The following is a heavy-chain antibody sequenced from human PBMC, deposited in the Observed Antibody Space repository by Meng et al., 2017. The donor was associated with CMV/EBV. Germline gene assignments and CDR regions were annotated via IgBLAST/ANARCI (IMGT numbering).Heavy chain of an antibody. CDR1: GYTFTGYY. J-gene: IGHJ4*02. V-gene: IGHV1-2*02. CDR3: ARTPSYSGSQRPFDY. CDR2: INPNSGGT. Sequence: QGALVQSGAEVKKPGASVKVSCKASGYTFTGYYMHWVRQAPGQGLEWMGWINPNSGGTNYAQKFQGRVTMTRDTSISTAYMELSRLRSDDTAVYYCARTPSYSGSQRPFDYWGQGTLVTVSS. D-gene: IGHD1-26*01.